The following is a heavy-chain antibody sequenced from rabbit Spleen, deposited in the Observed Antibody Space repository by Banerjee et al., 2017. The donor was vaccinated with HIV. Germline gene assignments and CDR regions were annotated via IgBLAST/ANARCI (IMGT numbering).Heavy chain of an antibody. J-gene: IGHJ6*01. V-gene: IGHV1S7*01. Sequence: QSLEESGGDLVKPGASLTLTCTASGFDVITDYMTWVRQAPGKGLEWIGYIDPIFGVSYYATWVNGRFTISSHDAQNTLYLQLSSLTAADTATYFCARTGSSWSLNLWGQGTLVTVS. CDR2: IDPIFGVS. CDR1: GFDVITDY. D-gene: IGHD8-1*01. CDR3: ARTGSSWSLNL.